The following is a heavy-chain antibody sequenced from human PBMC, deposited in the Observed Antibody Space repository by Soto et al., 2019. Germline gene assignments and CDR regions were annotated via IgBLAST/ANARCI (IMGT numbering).Heavy chain of an antibody. CDR3: ARHSASSWSYYYYMDV. CDR1: GGSISSSNYY. J-gene: IGHJ6*03. V-gene: IGHV4-39*01. CDR2: IYYSGST. Sequence: SETLSLTCTVSGGSISSSNYYWGWVRQPPGKGLEWIGSIYYSGSTYYNPSLKSRVTISVDTSKNQFSLKLSSVTAADTAVYYCARHSASSWSYYYYMDVWGKGTTVTVSS. D-gene: IGHD3-3*01.